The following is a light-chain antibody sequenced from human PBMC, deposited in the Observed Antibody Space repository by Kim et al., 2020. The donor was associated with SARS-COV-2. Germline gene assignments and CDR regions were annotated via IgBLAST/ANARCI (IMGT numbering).Light chain of an antibody. Sequence: DIQMTQSPSTLSASVGGTVTITCRASQSIGDWLAWYQQKPGKAPKLLIYDASTLESGVPSRFSGSGYGTEFTLTISSLQPNDSATYYCQQYDNYSTFGRGTKVDIK. CDR1: QSIGDW. CDR2: DAS. V-gene: IGKV1-5*01. CDR3: QQYDNYST. J-gene: IGKJ1*01.